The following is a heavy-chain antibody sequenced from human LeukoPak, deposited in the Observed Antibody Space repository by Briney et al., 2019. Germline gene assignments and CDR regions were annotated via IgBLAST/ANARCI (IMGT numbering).Heavy chain of an antibody. J-gene: IGHJ4*02. D-gene: IGHD2/OR15-2a*01. Sequence: GGSLRLSCAASGITFSSYGMHWVRQAPGKGLEWVATIKYDGSETYYVDSVRGRFSISRDSAKNSLYLQMNSLRAEDTAVYYCARDSTLSNYWGQGTLVTVSS. V-gene: IGHV3-7*04. CDR1: GITFSSYG. CDR3: ARDSTLSNY. CDR2: IKYDGSET.